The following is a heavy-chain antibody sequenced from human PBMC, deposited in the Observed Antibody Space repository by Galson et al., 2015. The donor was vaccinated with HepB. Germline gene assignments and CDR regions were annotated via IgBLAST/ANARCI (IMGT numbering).Heavy chain of an antibody. D-gene: IGHD3-3*01. CDR2: INHSGST. Sequence: ETLSLTCAVYGGSFSGYYWSWIRQPPGKGLEWIGEINHSGSTNYNPSLKSRVTISVDTSKNQFSLKLSSVTAADTAVYYCARSSVFWSGYTRRQRYNWFDPWGQGTLVTVSS. CDR1: GGSFSGYY. CDR3: ARSSVFWSGYTRRQRYNWFDP. V-gene: IGHV4-34*01. J-gene: IGHJ5*02.